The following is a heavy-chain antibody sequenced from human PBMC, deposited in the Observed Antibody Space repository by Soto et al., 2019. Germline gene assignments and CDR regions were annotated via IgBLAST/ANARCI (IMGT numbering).Heavy chain of an antibody. V-gene: IGHV1-18*01. CDR2: ISAYNDNT. CDR1: GYRFTNFG. D-gene: IGHD6-13*01. CDR3: ARDSSSWYYYYYGMDV. J-gene: IGHJ6*02. Sequence: ASVKVSCKASGYRFTNFGISWVRQAPGQGLEWMGWISAYNDNTNYAQKLQGRVTMTTDTSTNTAYMELRSLRSDDTAVYYCARDSSSWYYYYYGMDVWGQGTTVTVSS.